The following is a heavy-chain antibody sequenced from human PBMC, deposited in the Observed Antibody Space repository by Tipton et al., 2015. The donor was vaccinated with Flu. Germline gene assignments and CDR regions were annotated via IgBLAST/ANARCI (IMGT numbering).Heavy chain of an antibody. CDR3: AASDAAGGWVGNY. CDR2: IYPGDSDT. Sequence: QSGAEVKKPGESLKISCKGSGYNFANYWIAWVRQSPGKGLEWMGFIYPGDSDTRYSPSFQGQVTIPADKSLSTAFLQWGNLKASDSATYFCAASDAAGGWVGNYWGQGTLVTVSS. J-gene: IGHJ4*02. D-gene: IGHD6-13*01. CDR1: GYNFANYW. V-gene: IGHV5-51*03.